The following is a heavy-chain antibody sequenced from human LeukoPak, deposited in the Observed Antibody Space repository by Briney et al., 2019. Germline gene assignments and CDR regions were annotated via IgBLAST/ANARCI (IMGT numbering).Heavy chain of an antibody. D-gene: IGHD2-15*01. Sequence: GGSLRLSCAASGFTFSSTWMSWVRQAPGKGLEWVSNIKEDGGEKNYVDSVKGRFIISRDNVKNSLYLQMNSLRVEDTAVYYCARDFGYCRGGSCYTRMDVWGKGTTVTVSS. CDR2: IKEDGGEK. CDR3: ARDFGYCRGGSCYTRMDV. V-gene: IGHV3-7*01. CDR1: GFTFSSTW. J-gene: IGHJ6*03.